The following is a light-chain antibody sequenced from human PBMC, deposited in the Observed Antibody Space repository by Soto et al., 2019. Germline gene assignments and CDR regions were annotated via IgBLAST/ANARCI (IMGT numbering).Light chain of an antibody. CDR2: KAS. CDR3: QQYNSYWT. V-gene: IGKV1-5*03. CDR1: QSISDW. Sequence: DIQLTQSPSTLSASVGDRVTLTCRASQSISDWLAWYQQKPGKAPKVIISKASSLEYGVPSRFSGSGSGTEFTLTISSLQPDDFGTYHCQQYNSYWTFGQGTKVDIK. J-gene: IGKJ1*01.